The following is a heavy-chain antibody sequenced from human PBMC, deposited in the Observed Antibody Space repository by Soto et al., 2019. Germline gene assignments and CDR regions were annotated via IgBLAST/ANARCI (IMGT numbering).Heavy chain of an antibody. CDR3: ASYFGSGNWFDP. J-gene: IGHJ5*02. CDR2: IYYSGST. Sequence: SETLSLTCTVSGGSISSDGYYWSWIRQHPGKGLEWIGYIYYSGSTYYNPSLKSRVTISGDTSKNQVSLKLYSVTAADTAVYYCASYFGSGNWFDPWGQGTLVTVSS. D-gene: IGHD3-10*01. CDR1: GGSISSDGYY. V-gene: IGHV4-31*03.